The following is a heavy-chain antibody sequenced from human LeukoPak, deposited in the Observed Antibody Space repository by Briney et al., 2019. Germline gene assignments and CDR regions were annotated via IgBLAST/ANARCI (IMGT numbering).Heavy chain of an antibody. CDR3: ARDWGAYYHFFDY. CDR2: IKGDGSHR. Sequence: PGGSLRLSCTASGFTFSDHWMTWVRQAPGKGLEWVATIKGDGSHRSYGDSVRGRFTISRDNAKKSLYLQMNSLRAEDTAVYYCARDWGAYYHFFDYWGQGTLVTVSS. J-gene: IGHJ4*02. CDR1: GFTFSDHW. D-gene: IGHD3-22*01. V-gene: IGHV3-7*01.